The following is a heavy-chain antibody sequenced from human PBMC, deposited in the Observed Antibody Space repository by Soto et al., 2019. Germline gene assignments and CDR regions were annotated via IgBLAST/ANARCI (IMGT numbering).Heavy chain of an antibody. V-gene: IGHV4-34*09. CDR2: IYYSGST. CDR1: GGSFSGYY. D-gene: IGHD2-15*01. CDR3: ARDLGGWPDY. Sequence: SETLSLTCAVYGGSFSGYYWSWIRQPPGKGLEWIGYIYYSGSTYYNPSLKSRVTISVDTSKNQFPLKLSSVTAADTAVYYCARDLGGWPDYWGQGTLVTVSS. J-gene: IGHJ4*02.